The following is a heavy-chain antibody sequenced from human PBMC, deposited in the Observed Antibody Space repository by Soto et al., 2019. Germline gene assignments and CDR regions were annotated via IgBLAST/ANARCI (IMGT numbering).Heavy chain of an antibody. CDR2: IYWNDDK. J-gene: IGHJ6*02. D-gene: IGHD5-12*01. CDR1: GFSLSTSGVG. CDR3: AHINSGYDSFYYYYGMDV. Sequence: SGPTLVNPTQTLTLTCTFSGFSLSTSGVGVGWIRQPPGKALDWLALIYWNDDKRYSPSLKSRLTITKDTSKNQVVLTMTNMDNVDTATYYCAHINSGYDSFYYYYGMDVWGQGTTITVYS. V-gene: IGHV2-5*01.